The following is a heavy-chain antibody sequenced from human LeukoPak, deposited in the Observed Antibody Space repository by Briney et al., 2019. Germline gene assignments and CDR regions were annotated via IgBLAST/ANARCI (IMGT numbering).Heavy chain of an antibody. Sequence: PGGSLRLSCAASGFTFSSYAMSWVRQAPGKGLEWVSVIYSGGSTYYADSVKGRFTISRDNSKNTLYLQMNSLRAEDTAVYYCARDLGAYADYWGQGTLVTVSS. CDR2: IYSGGST. D-gene: IGHD2-2*01. CDR3: ARDLGAYADY. J-gene: IGHJ4*02. V-gene: IGHV3-53*01. CDR1: GFTFSSYA.